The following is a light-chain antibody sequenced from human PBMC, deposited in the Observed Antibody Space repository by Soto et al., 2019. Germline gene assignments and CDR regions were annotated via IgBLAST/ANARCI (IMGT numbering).Light chain of an antibody. J-gene: IGKJ1*01. V-gene: IGKV3-11*01. Sequence: EIVLTQSPATLSLSPGERASLSCRASQSISSYLAWYQQQPGQAPRLLIYDASSRAPGIPDRFSGSGSGTDFTLTLSRLEPEDFATSYCQPYNSFTWTFGQGTKVDNK. CDR3: QPYNSFTWT. CDR1: QSISSY. CDR2: DAS.